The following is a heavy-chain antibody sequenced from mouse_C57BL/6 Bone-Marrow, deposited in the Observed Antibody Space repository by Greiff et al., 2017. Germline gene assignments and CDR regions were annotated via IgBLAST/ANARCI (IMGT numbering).Heavy chain of an antibody. D-gene: IGHD2-4*01. CDR3: ARSYDYDDYTMDY. CDR2: MHPKGGSP. J-gene: IGHJ4*01. CDR1: GYTFTNYW. V-gene: IGHV1-64*01. Sequence: VQLQQPGAELVKPGASVKLSCKASGYTFTNYWMHWVKQRPGQGLEWIGMMHPKGGSPDYNEKFKSEATLSVDKSSRTAYMEFSSLTSEDSAVYYCARSYDYDDYTMDYWGQGTSVTVSS.